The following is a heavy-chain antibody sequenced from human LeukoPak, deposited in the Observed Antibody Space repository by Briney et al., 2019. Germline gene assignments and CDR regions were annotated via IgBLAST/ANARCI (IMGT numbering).Heavy chain of an antibody. CDR3: ARGGFDSTGYYYRWFDP. D-gene: IGHD3-22*01. CDR2: INHSGGT. V-gene: IGHV4-34*01. J-gene: IGHJ5*02. CDR1: GGSFSGYY. Sequence: SETLSLTCAVYGGSFSGYYWNWIRQPPGKGLEWIGEINHSGGTNYDPSLNSRVTMSVDTSKNQFSLKLSSVTAADAALYYCARGGFDSTGYYYRWFDPWGQGNLVTVSS.